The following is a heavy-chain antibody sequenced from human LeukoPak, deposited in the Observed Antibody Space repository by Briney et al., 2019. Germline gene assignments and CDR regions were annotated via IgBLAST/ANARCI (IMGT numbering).Heavy chain of an antibody. CDR1: GFTFSGYA. D-gene: IGHD3-10*01. CDR2: ISGSGGST. V-gene: IGHV3-23*01. CDR3: TRGSYYYGSG. Sequence: PGGSLRLSCAASGFTFSGYAMNWVRQAPGKGLEWVSTISGSGGSTYYAESVKGRITNSRDNSKTTLDLEMNSLRAGETAVYYCTRGSYYYGSGWGQGTLVTVSS. J-gene: IGHJ4*02.